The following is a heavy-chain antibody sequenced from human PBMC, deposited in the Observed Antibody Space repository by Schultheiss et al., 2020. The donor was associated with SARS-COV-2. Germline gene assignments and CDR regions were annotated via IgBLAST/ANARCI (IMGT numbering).Heavy chain of an antibody. Sequence: GGSLRLSCAASGFTFSSYSMNWVRQAPVKGLEWVSSISSSSSYIYYADSVKGRFTISRDNAKNSLYLQMNSLRAEDTAVYYCARDLNGEYSSGWTRQRYYYYYGMDVWGQGTTVTVSS. D-gene: IGHD6-19*01. CDR1: GFTFSSYS. CDR2: ISSSSSYI. J-gene: IGHJ6*02. CDR3: ARDLNGEYSSGWTRQRYYYYYGMDV. V-gene: IGHV3-21*01.